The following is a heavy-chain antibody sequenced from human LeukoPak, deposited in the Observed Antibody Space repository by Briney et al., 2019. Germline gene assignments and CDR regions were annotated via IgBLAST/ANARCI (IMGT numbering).Heavy chain of an antibody. V-gene: IGHV1-2*02. D-gene: IGHD6-19*01. CDR1: GYSFTDYY. CDR3: ARGEQWLIRY. Sequence: GASVKVSCKASGYSFTDYYIHRVRQAPGQGLEWMGWINPNSGDTSYAQSFHGRVTMTRDWSINTAYLEVSSVKSDDTVVFYCARGEQWLIRYWGQGTLVTVSS. CDR2: INPNSGDT. J-gene: IGHJ4*02.